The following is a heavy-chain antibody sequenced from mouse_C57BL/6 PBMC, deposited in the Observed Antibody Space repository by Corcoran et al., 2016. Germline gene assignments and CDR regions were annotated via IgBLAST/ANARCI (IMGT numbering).Heavy chain of an antibody. D-gene: IGHD2-4*01. CDR1: GYAFSSYW. Sequence: QVQLQQSGAELVKPGASVKISCKASGYAFSSYWMNWVKQRPGKGLEWIGQIYPGDGDTNYNGKFKGKATLTADKSSSTAYMQLSSLTSEDSAVYFCARLGLRRSYYAMDYWGQGTSVTVSS. CDR3: ARLGLRRSYYAMDY. CDR2: IYPGDGDT. V-gene: IGHV1-80*01. J-gene: IGHJ4*01.